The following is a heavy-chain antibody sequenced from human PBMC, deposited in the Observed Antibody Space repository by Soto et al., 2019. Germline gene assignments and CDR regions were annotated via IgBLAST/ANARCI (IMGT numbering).Heavy chain of an antibody. V-gene: IGHV1-3*01. Sequence: QVQLVQSGAEVKKPGASVKVSCKASGYTFTSYAMHWVRQAPGQRLEWMGWINAGNGNTKYSQKFQGRVTITRDTSASTAYMELSSLRSEDTAVYYCARSYDYGDSDFDYWGQGTLVTVSS. CDR1: GYTFTSYA. CDR3: ARSYDYGDSDFDY. CDR2: INAGNGNT. D-gene: IGHD4-17*01. J-gene: IGHJ4*02.